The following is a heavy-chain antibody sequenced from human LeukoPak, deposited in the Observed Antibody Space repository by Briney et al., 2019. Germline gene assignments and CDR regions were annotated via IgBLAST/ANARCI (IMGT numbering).Heavy chain of an antibody. D-gene: IGHD2-21*02. J-gene: IGHJ4*02. CDR1: GFSFSSYS. Sequence: GASLRLSCAASGFSFSSYSMNWVRQPAGKGLEWVSSISSSSSYIYYADSVKGRFTIPRDNAKHSLYLQMNRLRAHDKALYYCAGEVLVTGGYWGQGTLVTVSS. CDR3: AGEVLVTGGY. V-gene: IGHV3-21*01. CDR2: ISSSSSYI.